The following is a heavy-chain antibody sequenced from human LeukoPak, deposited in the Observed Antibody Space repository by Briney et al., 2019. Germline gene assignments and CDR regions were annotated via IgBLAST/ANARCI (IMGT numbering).Heavy chain of an antibody. CDR2: INHSEST. V-gene: IGHV4-34*01. D-gene: IGHD3-3*01. CDR3: ARSGDFWSGYVAFDI. Sequence: SETLSLTCAVYGGSFSGYYWSWIRQPPGKGLEWIGEINHSESTNYNPSLKSRVTISVDTSKNQFSLKLSSVTAADTAVYYCARSGDFWSGYVAFDIWGQGTMVTVSS. CDR1: GGSFSGYY. J-gene: IGHJ3*02.